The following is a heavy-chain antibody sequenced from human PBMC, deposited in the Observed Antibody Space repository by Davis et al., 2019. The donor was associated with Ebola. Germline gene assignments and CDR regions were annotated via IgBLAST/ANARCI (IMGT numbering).Heavy chain of an antibody. V-gene: IGHV3-48*03. J-gene: IGHJ4*02. D-gene: IGHD2-2*01. Sequence: GGSLRLSCAASGFTFSSYEMNWVRQAPGKGLEWVSYISSSGSTIYYADSVKGRFTISRDNAKNSLYLQMNSLKTEDTAVYYCARAPLYCSSTSCPLGYWGQGTLVTVSS. CDR3: ARAPLYCSSTSCPLGY. CDR2: ISSSGSTI. CDR1: GFTFSSYE.